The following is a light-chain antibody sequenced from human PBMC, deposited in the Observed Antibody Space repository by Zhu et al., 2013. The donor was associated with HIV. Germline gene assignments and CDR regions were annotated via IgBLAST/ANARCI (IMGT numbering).Light chain of an antibody. CDR2: DDD. CDR1: SSNIGNNY. V-gene: IGLV1-51*01. J-gene: IGLJ2*01. Sequence: QSVLTQPPSVSAAPGQKVTISCSGTSSNIGNNYVSWYQQLPGAAPKLLIYDDDKRPSGIPDRFSGSKSGTSATLGITGLQTGDEADYYCGTWDGSLSALVFGGGTKLTV. CDR3: GTWDGSLSALV.